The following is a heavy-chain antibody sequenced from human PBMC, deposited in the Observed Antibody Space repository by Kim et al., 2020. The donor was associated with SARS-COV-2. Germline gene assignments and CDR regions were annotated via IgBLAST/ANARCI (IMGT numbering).Heavy chain of an antibody. CDR3: ARWERQKNAMDV. D-gene: IGHD1-26*01. CDR2: IIPILGIA. J-gene: IGHJ6*02. Sequence: SVKVSCKASGGTFSSYAINWVRQAPGQGLEWMGRIIPILGIANYAQKFQGRVTIIADKSTSTAYMELSSLRSEDTAVYYCARWERQKNAMDVWGQGTTVTVSS. CDR1: GGTFSSYA. V-gene: IGHV1-69*04.